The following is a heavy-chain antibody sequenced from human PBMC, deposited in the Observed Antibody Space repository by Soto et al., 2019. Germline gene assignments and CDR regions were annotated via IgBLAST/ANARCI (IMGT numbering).Heavy chain of an antibody. CDR3: SMCGSDCYLEKA. J-gene: IGHJ5*02. Sequence: EVQLVESGGGLVQPGGSLKLSCAASGFTFSGSAMHWVRQASGKGLEWVGLIRTKTNSYATVYAASVKGRFTISRDDSKNTAYLHMDSLTTEDTAVYYCSMCGSDCYLEKAWGQGTLVTVSS. CDR2: IRTKTNSYAT. CDR1: GFTFSGSA. D-gene: IGHD2-21*02. V-gene: IGHV3-73*02.